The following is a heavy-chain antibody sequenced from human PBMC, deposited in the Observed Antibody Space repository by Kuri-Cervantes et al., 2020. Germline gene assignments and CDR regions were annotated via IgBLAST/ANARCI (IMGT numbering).Heavy chain of an antibody. D-gene: IGHD2-21*02. CDR2: INQDVSET. Sequence: GESLKISCAASGFTFSNYWMTWVRQAPGKGLEWVANINQDVSETYSVDSVKGRFTISGDNAKNSLYLQMNSLRAEDTAVYYCARDRYCGGDCYSGVYMDVWGKGTTVTVSS. CDR3: ARDRYCGGDCYSGVYMDV. V-gene: IGHV3-7*01. CDR1: GFTFSNYW. J-gene: IGHJ6*03.